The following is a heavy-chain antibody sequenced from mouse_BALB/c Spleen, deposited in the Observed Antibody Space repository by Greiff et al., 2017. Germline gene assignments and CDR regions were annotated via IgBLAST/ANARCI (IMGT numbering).Heavy chain of an antibody. CDR1: GFTFSSYT. CDR2: ISNGGGST. CDR3: ARHGGGTYYFDY. J-gene: IGHJ2*01. D-gene: IGHD4-1*01. Sequence: EVKLEESGGGLVQPGGSLKLSCAASGFTFSSYTMSWVRQTPEKGLEWVAYISNGGGSTYYPDTVKGRFTISRDNAKNTLYLQMSSLKSEDTAMYYCARHGGGTYYFDYWGQGTTLTVSS. V-gene: IGHV5-12-2*01.